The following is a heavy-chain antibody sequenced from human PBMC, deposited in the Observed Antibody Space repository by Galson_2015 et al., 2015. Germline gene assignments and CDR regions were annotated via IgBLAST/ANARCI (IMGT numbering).Heavy chain of an antibody. V-gene: IGHV3-9*01. CDR3: AKSNYGGSYCLVLDF. D-gene: IGHD1-26*01. CDR2: ICCDSGSK. Sequence: SLRLSCAASGFTFDYYAMHWVRHAPGKGLECVSVICCDSGSKDYADSVKGRFTISRDNAKYSLYLQMNSLRAEDTALYYCAKSNYGGSYCLVLDFWGRGTLVTVSS. J-gene: IGHJ1*01. CDR1: GFTFDYYA.